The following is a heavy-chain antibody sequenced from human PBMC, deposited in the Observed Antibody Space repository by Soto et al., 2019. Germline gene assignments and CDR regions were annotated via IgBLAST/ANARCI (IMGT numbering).Heavy chain of an antibody. CDR3: ERAEGYGSGSYYGY. V-gene: IGHV1-69*02. CDR2: IIPSLGIA. Sequence: QVQLVQSGAEVKKPGSSVKVSCKASGGTFSSYTISWVRQAPGQGLEWMGRIIPSLGIANYAQKCQGRVTITADKSTSTAYMELSSLRCEDTAVYYCERAEGYGSGSYYGYWGQGTLVTVSS. CDR1: GGTFSSYT. J-gene: IGHJ4*02. D-gene: IGHD3-10*01.